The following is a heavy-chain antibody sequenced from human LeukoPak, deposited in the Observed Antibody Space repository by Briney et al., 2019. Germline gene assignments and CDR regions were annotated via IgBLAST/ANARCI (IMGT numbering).Heavy chain of an antibody. J-gene: IGHJ4*02. D-gene: IGHD1-26*01. CDR3: AKCTGAIYPFDY. CDR2: ISGSGGNT. CDR1: GFTFSRYA. Sequence: PGGSLRLSCAASGFTFSRYAMSWVRQAPGKGLEWVSAISGSGGNTYYADSVKGRFTMSRDNSKNTLYLQMNSLRAEDSAVYYCAKCTGAIYPFDYWGQGTLVTVSS. V-gene: IGHV3-23*01.